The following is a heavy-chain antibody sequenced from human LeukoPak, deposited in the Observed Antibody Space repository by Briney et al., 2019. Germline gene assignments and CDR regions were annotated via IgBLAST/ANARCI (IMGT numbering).Heavy chain of an antibody. Sequence: ASVKVSCKASGYTFTSYGINWVRQAPGQGLEWMGWISAYNGDTNYAQKLQGRVTMTTDTSTSTAYMELRSLRSDDTAVYYCARGPHLAVAGHWFDPWGQGTLVTVSS. CDR3: ARGPHLAVAGHWFDP. V-gene: IGHV1-18*01. CDR1: GYTFTSYG. D-gene: IGHD6-19*01. J-gene: IGHJ5*02. CDR2: ISAYNGDT.